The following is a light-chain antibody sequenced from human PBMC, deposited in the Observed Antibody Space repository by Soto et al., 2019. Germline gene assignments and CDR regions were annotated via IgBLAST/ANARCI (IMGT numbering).Light chain of an antibody. V-gene: IGKV3-20*01. CDR2: GAS. CDR3: QQCGSSPIT. J-gene: IGKJ5*01. Sequence: EIVLTQSPGTLSLSPGERATLSCRASQSVSSSYLAWYQQKPGQAPRLLIYGASSRATGTPDRFSGSGSGTDFTLTISRLEPEDFAVYYCQQCGSSPITFGQGTRLEIK. CDR1: QSVSSSY.